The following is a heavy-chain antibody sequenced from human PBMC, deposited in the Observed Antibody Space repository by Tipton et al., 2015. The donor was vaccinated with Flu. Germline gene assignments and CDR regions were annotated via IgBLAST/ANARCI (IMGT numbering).Heavy chain of an antibody. CDR1: GFSVSTYY. V-gene: IGHV3-53*01. Sequence: GSLRLSCAASGFSVSTYYMNRVRQAPGKGLEWVSITYSGGATYYADSVQGRFTVSTDTSKNTLYLQMNSLRGEDSAVYYCARDYGGNWFDSWGQGTLVTVSS. CDR3: ARDYGGNWFDS. D-gene: IGHD3-16*01. CDR2: TYSGGAT. J-gene: IGHJ5*01.